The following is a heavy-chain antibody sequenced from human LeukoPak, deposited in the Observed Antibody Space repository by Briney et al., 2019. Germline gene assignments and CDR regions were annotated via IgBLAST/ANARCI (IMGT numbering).Heavy chain of an antibody. Sequence: ASVKVSCKASGGTFSNYAISWVRQAPGQGLEWLGGVIPIFDTTNYAQKFQGRVTITADESTRTAYMELSSLRSEDTAVYYCASQSPSDSSGWYGGPFDIWGQGTMATVSS. D-gene: IGHD6-19*01. V-gene: IGHV1-69*13. CDR1: GGTFSNYA. CDR3: ASQSPSDSSGWYGGPFDI. J-gene: IGHJ3*02. CDR2: VIPIFDTT.